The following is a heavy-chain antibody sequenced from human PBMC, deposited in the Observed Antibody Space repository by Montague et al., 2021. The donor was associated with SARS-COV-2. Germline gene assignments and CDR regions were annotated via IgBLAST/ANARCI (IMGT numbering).Heavy chain of an antibody. Sequence: SETLSLTCTVSGGSISSYYWSWIRQPAGKGLELIGRIYTSGSTNYNPSLKSRVTMSVDTSKNQFSLKLSSVTAADTAVYYCARDLIVYDYVWGSYRPYGMDVWGQGTTVTVSS. D-gene: IGHD3-16*02. CDR3: ARDLIVYDYVWGSYRPYGMDV. CDR1: GGSISSYY. CDR2: IYTSGST. J-gene: IGHJ6*02. V-gene: IGHV4-4*07.